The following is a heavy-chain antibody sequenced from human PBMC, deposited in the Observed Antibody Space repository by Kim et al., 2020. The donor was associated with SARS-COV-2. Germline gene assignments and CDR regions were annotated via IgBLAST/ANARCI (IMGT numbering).Heavy chain of an antibody. V-gene: IGHV4-59*01. CDR3: ARDAGRGTVTTLYYYYGMDV. CDR2: IYYSGST. CDR1: GGSISSYY. Sequence: SETLSLTCTVSGGSISSYYWSWIRQPPGKGLEWIGYIYYSGSTNYNPSLKSRVTISVDTSKNQFSLKLSSVTAADTAVYYCARDAGRGTVTTLYYYYGMDVWGQGTTVTVSS. J-gene: IGHJ6*02. D-gene: IGHD4-17*01.